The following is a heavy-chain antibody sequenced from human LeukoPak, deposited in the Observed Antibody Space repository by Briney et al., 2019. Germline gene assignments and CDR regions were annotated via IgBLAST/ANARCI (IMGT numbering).Heavy chain of an antibody. Sequence: GGSLRLSCAASGFTFSSYWMHWVRQAPGKGLVWVSRINSDGSGTSYADSVKGRFTISRDNAKNSLYLQMNSLRAEDTAVYYCASCGYSYGYYYYYYYMDVWGKGTTVTVSS. D-gene: IGHD5-18*01. CDR3: ASCGYSYGYYYYYYYMDV. CDR1: GFTFSSYW. J-gene: IGHJ6*03. CDR2: INSDGSGT. V-gene: IGHV3-74*01.